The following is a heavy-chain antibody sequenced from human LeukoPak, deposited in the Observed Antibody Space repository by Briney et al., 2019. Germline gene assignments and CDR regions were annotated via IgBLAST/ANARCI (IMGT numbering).Heavy chain of an antibody. J-gene: IGHJ4*02. D-gene: IGHD7-27*01. CDR3: ARDLGRNFDY. CDR2: IYYSGST. Sequence: SETLSFTCTVSGGSISSSSYYWGWIRQPPGKGLEWIGSIYYSGSTYYNPSLKSRVTISVDTSKNQFSLKLSSVTAADTAAYYCARDLGRNFDYWGQGTLVTVSS. V-gene: IGHV4-39*07. CDR1: GGSISSSSYY.